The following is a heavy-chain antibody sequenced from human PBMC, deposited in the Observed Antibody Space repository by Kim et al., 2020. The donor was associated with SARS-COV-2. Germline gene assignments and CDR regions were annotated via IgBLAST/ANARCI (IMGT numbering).Heavy chain of an antibody. CDR2: FDPEDGET. Sequence: ASVKVSCKVSGYTLTELSMHWVRQAPGKGLEWMGGFDPEDGETIYAQKFQGRVTMTEDTSTDTAYMELSSLRSEDTAVYYCATDMTTVTTSATGYYYGMDVWGQGTTVTVSS. CDR3: ATDMTTVTTSATGYYYGMDV. V-gene: IGHV1-24*01. CDR1: GYTLTELS. J-gene: IGHJ6*02. D-gene: IGHD4-17*01.